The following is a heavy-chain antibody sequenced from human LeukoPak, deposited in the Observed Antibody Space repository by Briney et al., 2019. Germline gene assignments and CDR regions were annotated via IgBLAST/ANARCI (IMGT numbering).Heavy chain of an antibody. CDR3: TKNTGDFDV. CDR2: VKSVAEGGAS. J-gene: IGHJ3*01. CDR1: SLTFSHAW. Sequence: PGGPLRLSCVFPSLTFSHAWMNWVRQAPGKGLEWVGRVKSVAEGGASEYGTPVKGRFTISRDDSKKTVYLQMHNLSTEDTALYYCTKNTGDFDVWGQGTMVIVSS. V-gene: IGHV3-15*07. D-gene: IGHD4-17*01.